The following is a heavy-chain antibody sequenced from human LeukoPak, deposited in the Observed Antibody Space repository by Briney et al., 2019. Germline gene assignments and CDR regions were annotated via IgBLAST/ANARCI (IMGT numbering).Heavy chain of an antibody. J-gene: IGHJ4*02. CDR1: GFTFSSYA. Sequence: GGSLRLSCAASGFTFSSYAMHWVRHAPGMGLEWVAVVSYDGTNKYYADSVKGRFTIYRDNSKNRLYLQMNSLRAEHTAVYYCARGWGKYRDHKVYWGQGTLVTVSS. D-gene: IGHD3-16*01. CDR3: ARGWGKYRDHKVY. CDR2: VSYDGTNK. V-gene: IGHV3-30-3*01.